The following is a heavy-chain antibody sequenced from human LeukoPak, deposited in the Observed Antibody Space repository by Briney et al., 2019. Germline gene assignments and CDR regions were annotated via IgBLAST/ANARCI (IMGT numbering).Heavy chain of an antibody. CDR1: GYTFTGYY. V-gene: IGHV1-2*02. J-gene: IGHJ4*02. D-gene: IGHD2-15*01. CDR2: INPNSGGT. CDR3: ARDPPLRYCSGGSCRILDY. Sequence: ASVKVSCKASGYTFTGYYMHWVRQAPGQGLEWMGWINPNSGGTNYAQKFQGRVTITRDTSISTAYMELGRLRSDDTAVYYCARDPPLRYCSGGSCRILDYWGQGTLVTVSS.